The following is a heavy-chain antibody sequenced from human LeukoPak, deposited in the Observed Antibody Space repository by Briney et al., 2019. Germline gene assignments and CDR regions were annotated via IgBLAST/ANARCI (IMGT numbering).Heavy chain of an antibody. CDR1: GGSIGSYY. CDR3: ARGDRYGSGSYIDYYYMDV. D-gene: IGHD3-10*01. V-gene: IGHV4-59*01. J-gene: IGHJ6*03. Sequence: SETLSLTCTVSGGSIGSYYWSWIRQPPGKGLEWIGYIYYSGSTNYNPSLKSRVTISVDTSKNQFSLKLSSVTAADTAVYYCARGDRYGSGSYIDYYYMDVWGKGTTVTISS. CDR2: IYYSGST.